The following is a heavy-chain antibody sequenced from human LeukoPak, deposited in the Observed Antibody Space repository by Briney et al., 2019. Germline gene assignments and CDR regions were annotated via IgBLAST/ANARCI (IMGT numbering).Heavy chain of an antibody. J-gene: IGHJ4*02. V-gene: IGHV5-51*01. CDR2: IYPGDSDT. D-gene: IGHD3-3*01. CDR3: ARQAYYDFWSGYPHYFDY. Sequence: GESLKISCKGSGYSFTSYWIGWVRQMPGKGLEWMGIIYPGDSDTRYSPSFQGQVTISADKSISTAYLQWSSLKASDTAMYYCARQAYYDFWSGYPHYFDYWGQGTLVTASS. CDR1: GYSFTSYW.